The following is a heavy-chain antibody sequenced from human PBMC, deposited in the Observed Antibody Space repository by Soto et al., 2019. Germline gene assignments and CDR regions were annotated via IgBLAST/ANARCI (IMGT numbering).Heavy chain of an antibody. D-gene: IGHD3-10*01. J-gene: IGHJ6*02. V-gene: IGHV4-30-2*05. CDR1: GGSISSGRYS. Sequence: SDTLSLTYAVSGGSISSGRYSWPWFRQPPGKGLEWVGHTYHTGTAYYSPSLKSRVTISVDTSKNQFSLKLSSVTAADTAVYYCARDLRFRGFYGTDVWGQGTTVS. CDR3: ARDLRFRGFYGTDV. CDR2: TYHTGTA.